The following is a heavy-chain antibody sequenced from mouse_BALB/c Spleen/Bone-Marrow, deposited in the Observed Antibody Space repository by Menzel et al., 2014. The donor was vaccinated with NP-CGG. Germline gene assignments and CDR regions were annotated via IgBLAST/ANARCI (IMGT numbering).Heavy chain of an antibody. CDR3: ARGGDGYSNAMDY. Sequence: VQLQQSGPALVKPGASVRISCKASGYTFTSYYIHWVKQRPGQGLEWIGWIYPGNVNTKYNEKFKGKATLTADKSSSTAYMQLSSLTSEDSAVYFCARGGDGYSNAMDYWGQGTSVTVSS. D-gene: IGHD2-3*01. CDR1: GYTFTSYY. J-gene: IGHJ4*01. CDR2: IYPGNVNT. V-gene: IGHV1S56*01.